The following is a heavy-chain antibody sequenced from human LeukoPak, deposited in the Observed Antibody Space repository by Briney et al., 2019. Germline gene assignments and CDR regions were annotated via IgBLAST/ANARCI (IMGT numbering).Heavy chain of an antibody. Sequence: EESLRLSCESTGFTFSSYSRNWVRQGRGKNLAWVGSISDNSRYNYYADSLKGRVTIYRDNVENTLYLHINSVRDEGTAVYYCARDSYEFFHWGQGTLVTVSS. V-gene: IGHV3-21*01. J-gene: IGHJ4*02. CDR3: ARDSYEFFH. D-gene: IGHD3/OR15-3a*01. CDR2: ISDNSRYN. CDR1: GFTFSSYS.